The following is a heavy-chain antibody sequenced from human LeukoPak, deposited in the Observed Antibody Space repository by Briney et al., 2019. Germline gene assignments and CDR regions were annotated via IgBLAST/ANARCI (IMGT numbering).Heavy chain of an antibody. V-gene: IGHV1-8*03. CDR2: MNPNSGNT. J-gene: IGHJ4*02. D-gene: IGHD3-3*01. CDR3: ARGLRFLEWANDY. CDR1: GYTFTSYD. Sequence: ASVKVSCKASGYTFTSYDINWVRQAPGQGLEWMGWMNPNSGNTGYAQKFQGRVTITTNTSISTAYIELSSLRSEHTAVYLCARGLRFLEWANDYWGQGTLVTVSS.